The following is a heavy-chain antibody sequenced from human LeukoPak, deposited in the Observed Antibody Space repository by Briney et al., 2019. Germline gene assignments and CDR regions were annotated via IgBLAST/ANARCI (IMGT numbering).Heavy chain of an antibody. J-gene: IGHJ4*02. D-gene: IGHD4-23*01. CDR2: INHSGST. Sequence: SETLSLTRTVSGGSISSYYWSWIRQPPGKGLEWIGEINHSGSTNYNPSLKSRVTISVDTSKNQFSLKLSSVTAADTAVYYCASLSLRWPNYWGQGTLVTVSS. CDR1: GGSISSYY. CDR3: ASLSLRWPNY. V-gene: IGHV4-34*01.